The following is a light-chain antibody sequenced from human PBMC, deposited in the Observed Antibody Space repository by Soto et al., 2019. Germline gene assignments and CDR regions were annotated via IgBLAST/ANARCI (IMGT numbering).Light chain of an antibody. Sequence: DIQMTQSPSAVSASLGDRVTITFRASQGISNYLAWFQQKPGKAPKLLIYAASSLQSGVPSRFSGSGSGTDFTLTISRLEPEDFAVYYCQQYGNSPTFGPGTKVDIK. CDR1: QGISNY. CDR2: AAS. CDR3: QQYGNSPT. J-gene: IGKJ1*01. V-gene: IGKV1-17*03.